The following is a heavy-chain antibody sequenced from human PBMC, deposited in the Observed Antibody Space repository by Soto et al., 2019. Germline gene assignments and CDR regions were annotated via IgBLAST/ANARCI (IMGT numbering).Heavy chain of an antibody. D-gene: IGHD3-3*01. Sequence: PSETLSLTCAAYGGSFSGYYWSWIRQPPGKGLEWMGEINHSGSTNYNPSLKSRVTISVDTSKNQFSLKLSSVTAADTAVYYCARVPARYDFWSRPPSYGMDLWRQCTPFTVSS. CDR2: INHSGST. V-gene: IGHV4-34*01. CDR1: GGSFSGYY. J-gene: IGHJ6*02. CDR3: ARVPARYDFWSRPPSYGMDL.